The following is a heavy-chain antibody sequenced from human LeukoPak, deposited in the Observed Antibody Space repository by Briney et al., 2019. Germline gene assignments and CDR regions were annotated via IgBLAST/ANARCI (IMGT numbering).Heavy chain of an antibody. Sequence: GGSLRLSCAASGFTFSSYWMHWVRQAPGKGLVWVSRINSDGSSTSYADSVKGRFTISRDNAKDTLYLQMNSLRAEDTAVYYCAKRERYYYYMDVWGKGTTVTVSS. CDR1: GFTFSSYW. V-gene: IGHV3-74*01. D-gene: IGHD5-24*01. CDR3: AKRERYYYYMDV. J-gene: IGHJ6*03. CDR2: INSDGSST.